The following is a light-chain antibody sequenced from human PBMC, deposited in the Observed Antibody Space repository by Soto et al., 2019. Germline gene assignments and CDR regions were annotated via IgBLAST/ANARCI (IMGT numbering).Light chain of an antibody. Sequence: DIQMTQSPSTMSASVGDRVTITCRASQSIDSWLAWYQQTPGKAPKFLMYKASNLESGVPSRFSGSGSETEFTLTISSLQPDDFAIYYCQHYKSYPWTFGQGTKVDIK. J-gene: IGKJ1*01. CDR3: QHYKSYPWT. V-gene: IGKV1-5*03. CDR1: QSIDSW. CDR2: KAS.